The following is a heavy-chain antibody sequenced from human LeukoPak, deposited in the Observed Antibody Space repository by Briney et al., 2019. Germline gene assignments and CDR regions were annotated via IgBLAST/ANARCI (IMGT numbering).Heavy chain of an antibody. CDR3: AKESYSSGDFDY. CDR1: GFTFSSYS. CDR2: ISPITSTK. V-gene: IGHV3-48*04. J-gene: IGHJ4*02. Sequence: GGSLRLSCAASGFTFSSYSMNWVRQAPGKGLEWVSYISPITSTKYYADSVEGRFTISRDDARNSLSLQMDSLRAEDTAVYYCAKESYSSGDFDYWGQGTLVTVSS. D-gene: IGHD6-19*01.